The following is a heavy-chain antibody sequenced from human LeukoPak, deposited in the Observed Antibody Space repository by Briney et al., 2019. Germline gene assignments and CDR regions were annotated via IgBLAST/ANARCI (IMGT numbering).Heavy chain of an antibody. Sequence: GGSLRLSCAASGFTFSSYGMHWVRQAPGKGLEWVAVISYDGSNKYYADSVKGRFTISRDNSKNTLYLQMNSLRAEDTAVYYCAKPRRADAFDIWGQGTMVTVSS. CDR1: GFTFSSYG. CDR3: AKPRRADAFDI. J-gene: IGHJ3*02. CDR2: ISYDGSNK. V-gene: IGHV3-30*18.